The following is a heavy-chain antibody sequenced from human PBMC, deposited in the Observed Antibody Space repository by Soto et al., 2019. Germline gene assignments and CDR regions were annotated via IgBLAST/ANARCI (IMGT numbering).Heavy chain of an antibody. V-gene: IGHV1-69*06. J-gene: IGHJ6*02. CDR3: ARWVVAATEAPTDYGMDV. CDR2: IIPIFGTA. Sequence: QVQLVQSGAEVKKPGSSVKVSCKASGGTFSSYAISWVRQAPGQGLEWMGGIIPIFGTANYAQKFQGRVTITADKSTRTAYMELSSLRSEDTAVYYCARWVVAATEAPTDYGMDVWGQGTTVTVSS. CDR1: GGTFSSYA. D-gene: IGHD2-15*01.